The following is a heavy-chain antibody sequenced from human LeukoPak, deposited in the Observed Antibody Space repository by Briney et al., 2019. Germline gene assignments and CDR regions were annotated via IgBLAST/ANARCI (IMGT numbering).Heavy chain of an antibody. CDR3: ARGIAVAGGYYYYYMDV. V-gene: IGHV1-18*01. J-gene: IGHJ6*03. CDR1: GYTFTSYG. D-gene: IGHD6-19*01. CDR2: ISDYNGNT. Sequence: GASVKVSCKASGYTFTSYGISWVRQAPGQGLEWMGWISDYNGNTNYAQKLQGRVTMTTDTSTSTAYMELRSLRSDDTAVYYCARGIAVAGGYYYYYMDVWGKGTTVTVSS.